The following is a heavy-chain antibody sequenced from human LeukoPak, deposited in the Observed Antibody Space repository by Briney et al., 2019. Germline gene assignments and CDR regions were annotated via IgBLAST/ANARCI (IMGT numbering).Heavy chain of an antibody. V-gene: IGHV4-34*01. Sequence: SETLSLTRAVYGGSFSGYYWSWIRQPPGKGLEWIGEINHSGSTNYNPSLKSRVTISVDTSKNQFSLKLSSVTAADTAVYYCAREPGITMIVARWFDPWGQGTLVTVSS. CDR1: GGSFSGYY. D-gene: IGHD3-22*01. J-gene: IGHJ5*02. CDR2: INHSGST. CDR3: AREPGITMIVARWFDP.